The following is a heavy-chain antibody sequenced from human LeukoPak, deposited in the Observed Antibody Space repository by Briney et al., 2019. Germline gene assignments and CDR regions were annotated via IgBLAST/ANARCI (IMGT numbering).Heavy chain of an antibody. Sequence: GGSLRLSCAASGFTFSSYGMHWVRQAPGKGLEWVAVISYDGSNKYYADSVKGRFTISRDNSKNTLYLQMNSLRAEDTAVYYCAKGRISVAGTLDPWGQGTLVTVSS. D-gene: IGHD6-19*01. CDR3: AKGRISVAGTLDP. J-gene: IGHJ5*02. V-gene: IGHV3-30*18. CDR1: GFTFSSYG. CDR2: ISYDGSNK.